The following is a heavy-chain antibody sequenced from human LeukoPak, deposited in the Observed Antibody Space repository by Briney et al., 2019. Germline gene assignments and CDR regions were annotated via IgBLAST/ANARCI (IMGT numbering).Heavy chain of an antibody. V-gene: IGHV4-59*08. J-gene: IGHJ6*03. D-gene: IGHD3-16*02. CDR2: IYVTGST. Sequence: SETLSLTCIVSGGSIGTYYWSWIRQSPGKGLEWIGYIYVTGSTRYNPYLQSRVTISVDTSRNQFFLKMSSVTAADTAVYYCARHIGGGIEDMDIWGTGTKVTVSS. CDR3: ARHIGGGIEDMDI. CDR1: GGSIGTYY.